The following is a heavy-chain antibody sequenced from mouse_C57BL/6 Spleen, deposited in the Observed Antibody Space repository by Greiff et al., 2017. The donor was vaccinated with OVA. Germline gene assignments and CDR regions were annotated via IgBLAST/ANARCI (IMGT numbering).Heavy chain of an antibody. J-gene: IGHJ2*01. D-gene: IGHD1-1*01. CDR3: AREACITTVVGFDY. Sequence: QVQLQQSGAELMKPGASVKLSCKATGYTFTGYWIEWVKQRPGHGLEWIGEILPGSGCTNYNEKFKGKATFTADTSSNTAYMQLSSLTTEDSAIYYSAREACITTVVGFDYWGQGTTLTVSS. V-gene: IGHV1-9*01. CDR1: GYTFTGYW. CDR2: ILPGSGCT.